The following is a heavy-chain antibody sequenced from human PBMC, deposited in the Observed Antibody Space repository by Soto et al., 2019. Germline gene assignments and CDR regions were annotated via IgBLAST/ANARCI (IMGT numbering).Heavy chain of an antibody. J-gene: IGHJ6*02. CDR3: ARDAYYYDSSGYYGMDV. V-gene: IGHV3-30-3*01. CDR1: VFTFSSYA. Sequence: SLRLSCAAPVFTFSSYAMHWVRQAPGKGLEWVAVISYDGSNKYYADSVKGRFTISRDNSKNTLYLQMNSLRAEDTAVYYCARDAYYYDSSGYYGMDVWGQGTTVTVSS. D-gene: IGHD3-22*01. CDR2: ISYDGSNK.